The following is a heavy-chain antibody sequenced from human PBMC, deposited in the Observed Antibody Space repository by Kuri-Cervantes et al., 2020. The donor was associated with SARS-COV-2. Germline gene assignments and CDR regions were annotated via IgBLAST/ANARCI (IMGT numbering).Heavy chain of an antibody. CDR2: IGSSSSII. CDR3: ARERYYSGHYGMDV. D-gene: IGHD3-10*01. Sequence: LSLTCAASGFTFSDYSMNWVRQAPGKGLEWVSYIGSSSSIIYYADSMKGRFTISRDNAKNSLSLQMNSLRAEDTAVYYCARERYYSGHYGMDVWGQGTTVTVSS. CDR1: GFTFSDYS. J-gene: IGHJ6*02. V-gene: IGHV3-48*01.